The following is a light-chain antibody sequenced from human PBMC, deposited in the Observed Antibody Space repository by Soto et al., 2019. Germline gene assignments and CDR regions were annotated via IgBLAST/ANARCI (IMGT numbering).Light chain of an antibody. CDR2: AAS. CDR3: QQRNTNPPN. J-gene: IGKJ4*01. V-gene: IGKV1-8*01. CDR1: QGISSY. Sequence: AIRMTQSPSSLSASTGDRVTITCRASQGISSYLAWYQQKPGKAPKLLIYAASTLQSGVPSRFSGSGSGTDFTLTISCLQSEDFATYYCQQRNTNPPNFGGGTKVDIK.